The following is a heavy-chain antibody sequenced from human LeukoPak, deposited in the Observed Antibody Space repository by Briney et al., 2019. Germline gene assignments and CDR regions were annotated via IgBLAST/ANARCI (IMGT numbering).Heavy chain of an antibody. V-gene: IGHV4-34*01. CDR2: INHSGST. D-gene: IGHD5-18*01. Sequence: SETLSLTCAAYGGSFSGYYWSWIRQPPGKGLEWIGEINHSGSTNYNPSLKSRVTISVDTSKNQFSLKLSSVTAADTAVYYCARGLRSTAMVAYYFDYWGQGTLVTVSS. CDR1: GGSFSGYY. CDR3: ARGLRSTAMVAYYFDY. J-gene: IGHJ4*02.